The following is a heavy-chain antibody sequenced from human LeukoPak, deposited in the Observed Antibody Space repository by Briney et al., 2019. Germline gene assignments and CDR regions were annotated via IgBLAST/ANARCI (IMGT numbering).Heavy chain of an antibody. CDR2: RYRSGST. V-gene: IGHV4-39*01. J-gene: IGHJ1*01. CDR3: ARGHSPVTTKVSYFQH. CDR1: DGSITSDSFY. Sequence: SETLSLTCTVSDGSITSDSFYWVWIRQPPGKGLEWIGTRYRSGSTYYNPSLKSRVTISAGTSRSQLPLRLTSVTAADAGMYYCARGHSPVTTKVSYFQHWGQGTLVTVSS. D-gene: IGHD4-17*01.